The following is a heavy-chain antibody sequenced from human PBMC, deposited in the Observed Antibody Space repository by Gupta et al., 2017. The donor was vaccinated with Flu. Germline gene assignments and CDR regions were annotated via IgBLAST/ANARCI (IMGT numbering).Heavy chain of an antibody. CDR2: ISSSSSYI. CDR3: ARRRGYDYDFDFDY. J-gene: IGHJ4*02. Sequence: EVQLVESGGGLVKPGGSLRLSCAASGFTFSSYSMNWVRQAPGKGLEWVSSISSSSSYIYYADSVKGRFTISRDNAKNSLYLQMNSLRAEDTAVYYCARRRGYDYDFDFDYWGQGTLVTVSS. V-gene: IGHV3-21*01. D-gene: IGHD5-12*01. CDR1: GFTFSSYS.